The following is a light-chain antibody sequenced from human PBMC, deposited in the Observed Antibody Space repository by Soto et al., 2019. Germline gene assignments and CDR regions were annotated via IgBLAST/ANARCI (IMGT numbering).Light chain of an antibody. CDR1: SSDVGGYNY. CDR2: DVS. J-gene: IGLJ2*01. CDR3: SSYTSSSTHDVV. V-gene: IGLV2-14*01. Sequence: QSALTQPASVSGSPGQSITISCTGTSSDVGGYNYVSWYQQHPGKAPKLMIYDVSNRPSGVSNRFSGSKSGNTASLTISGLQAEDEADYYCSSYTSSSTHDVVFGGGTKLNVL.